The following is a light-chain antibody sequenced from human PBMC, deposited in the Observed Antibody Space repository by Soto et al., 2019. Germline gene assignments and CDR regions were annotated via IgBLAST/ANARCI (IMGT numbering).Light chain of an antibody. V-gene: IGLV2-14*01. CDR2: DVS. Sequence: QSALTQPASVSGSPGRSISISCTGPSNDVGGYNYVSWYQRHPGKAPKLMIYDVSNRPSGVSNRFSVSKSGNTASLTISGLQAEYEADYHCSSYTSTSTGFGTGTKGTVL. CDR3: SSYTSTSTG. J-gene: IGLJ1*01. CDR1: SNDVGGYNY.